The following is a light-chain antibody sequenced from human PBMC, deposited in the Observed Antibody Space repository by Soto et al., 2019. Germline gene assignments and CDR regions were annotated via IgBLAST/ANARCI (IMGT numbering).Light chain of an antibody. CDR1: QSVSSNY. J-gene: IGKJ2*01. CDR3: QHYGSSPSMYT. V-gene: IGKV3-20*01. CDR2: GAS. Sequence: EIVLTQSPGTLSLSPGERATLSCRASQSVSSNYLAWYQQKPGQAPRLLIYGASSRATGISDRFSGSGSGTDFTLTISGVEPEDFAVYYCQHYGSSPSMYTFGQGTKLEIK.